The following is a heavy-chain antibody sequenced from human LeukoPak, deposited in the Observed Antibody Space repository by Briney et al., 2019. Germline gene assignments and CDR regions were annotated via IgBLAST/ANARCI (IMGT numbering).Heavy chain of an antibody. V-gene: IGHV6-1*01. D-gene: IGHD6-25*01. CDR1: GDGVSSNTAA. CDR3: ARGRASAFDV. Sequence: SQTLSLTCAISGDGVSSNTAAWNWSRQSPSRGLEWLGRTYYTSKWNTDYAVSVKSRIVVNPDTSKNQFSLQLNSVTSEDTAVYYCARGRASAFDVWGQGTMVTVSS. CDR2: TYYTSKWNT. J-gene: IGHJ3*01.